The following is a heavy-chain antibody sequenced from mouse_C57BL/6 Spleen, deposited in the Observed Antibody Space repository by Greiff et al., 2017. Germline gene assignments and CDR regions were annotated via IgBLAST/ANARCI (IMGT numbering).Heavy chain of an antibody. V-gene: IGHV1-69*01. D-gene: IGHD1-1*01. CDR3: AIITTVVDWYFDV. J-gene: IGHJ1*03. Sequence: QVQLQQPGAELVMPGASVKLSCKASGYTFTSYWMHWVKQRPGQGLEWIGEIDPSDSYTNYNQKFKGKSTLTVDKSSSTAYMQLSSLTSEDSAVYYCAIITTVVDWYFDVWGTGTTFTVSS. CDR2: IDPSDSYT. CDR1: GYTFTSYW.